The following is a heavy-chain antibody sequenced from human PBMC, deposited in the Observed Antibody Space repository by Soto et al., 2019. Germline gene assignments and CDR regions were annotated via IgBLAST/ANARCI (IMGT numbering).Heavy chain of an antibody. CDR1: GFNFSSYA. Sequence: EVHLLESGGGLVQPGGPLRLSCAASGFNFSSYAMSWVRQAPGKGLEWVAAISGSGGGTYYADSVKGRFTISRDNYKNTLYLQMNSLRADDTAVYYCAKGVEVTIFGVITIFDYWGQGTLVTVSS. D-gene: IGHD3-3*01. J-gene: IGHJ4*02. CDR3: AKGVEVTIFGVITIFDY. V-gene: IGHV3-23*01. CDR2: ISGSGGGT.